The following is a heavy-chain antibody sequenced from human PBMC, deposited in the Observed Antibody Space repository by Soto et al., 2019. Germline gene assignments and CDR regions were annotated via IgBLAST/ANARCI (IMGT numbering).Heavy chain of an antibody. CDR2: ISDYNGNT. Sequence: ASVRVSCKASGYTFTSYGISWVRQAPGQGLERMGWISDYNGNTNYAQKLQGRVTMTTDTSTRTAYMELRSLRSDDTAVYYCARDSFPYCSSTSCQGGYWYFDLWGRGTLVTVS. V-gene: IGHV1-18*01. J-gene: IGHJ2*01. CDR1: GYTFTSYG. CDR3: ARDSFPYCSSTSCQGGYWYFDL. D-gene: IGHD2-2*01.